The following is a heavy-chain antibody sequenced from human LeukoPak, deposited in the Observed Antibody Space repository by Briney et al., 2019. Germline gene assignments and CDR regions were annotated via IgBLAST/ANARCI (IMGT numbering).Heavy chain of an antibody. D-gene: IGHD3-3*01. CDR1: GFTFSSYG. CDR2: ISYDGSNK. Sequence: QTGGPLRRSCAASGFTFSSYGMHWVRQAPGKGLEWVAVISYDGSNKYYADSVKGRFTISRDNSKNTLYLQMNSLRAEDTAVYYCAKDRGYYDFWSGFPTLDYWGQGTLVTVSS. V-gene: IGHV3-30*18. J-gene: IGHJ4*02. CDR3: AKDRGYYDFWSGFPTLDY.